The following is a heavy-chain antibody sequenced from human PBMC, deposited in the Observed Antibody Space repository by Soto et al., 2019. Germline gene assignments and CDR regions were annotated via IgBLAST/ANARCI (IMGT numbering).Heavy chain of an antibody. J-gene: IGHJ6*02. V-gene: IGHV1-2*04. D-gene: IGHD6-19*01. Sequence: QVQLVQSGAEVKKPGASVKVSCKASGYTFTGYYMHWVRQAPGQGLEWMGWINPNSGGTNYAQKFQGWVTMTRDTSISTAYMELSRLRSDDTAVYYCARETAIAVAGNYYYGMDVWGQGTTVTFSS. CDR2: INPNSGGT. CDR3: ARETAIAVAGNYYYGMDV. CDR1: GYTFTGYY.